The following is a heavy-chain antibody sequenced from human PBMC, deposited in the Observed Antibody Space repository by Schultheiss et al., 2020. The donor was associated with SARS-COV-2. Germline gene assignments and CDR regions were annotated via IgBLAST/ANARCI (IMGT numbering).Heavy chain of an antibody. CDR2: ISSSGSTI. J-gene: IGHJ4*02. Sequence: GGSLRLSCAASGFTFSSYAMSWVRQAPGKGLEWVSYISSSGSTIYYADSVKGRFTISRDNAKNSLYLQMNSLRAEDTAVYYCARGGYFPDYFDYWGQGTLVTVSS. CDR1: GFTFSSYA. V-gene: IGHV3-48*03. D-gene: IGHD2/OR15-2a*01. CDR3: ARGGYFPDYFDY.